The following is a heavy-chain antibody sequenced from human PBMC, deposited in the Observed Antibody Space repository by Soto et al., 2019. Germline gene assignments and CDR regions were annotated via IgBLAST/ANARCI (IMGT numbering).Heavy chain of an antibody. CDR3: ASSSHYGSGSGWFDP. CDR1: GGTFSSYT. J-gene: IGHJ5*02. Sequence: QVQLVQSGAEVKKPGSSVKVSCKASGGTFSSYTISWVRQAPGQGLEWMGRIIPILGIANYAQKFQGRVTITADKSTSTAYMELSSLRSEDTAVYYCASSSHYGSGSGWFDPWGQGTLVTVSS. CDR2: IIPILGIA. D-gene: IGHD3-10*01. V-gene: IGHV1-69*02.